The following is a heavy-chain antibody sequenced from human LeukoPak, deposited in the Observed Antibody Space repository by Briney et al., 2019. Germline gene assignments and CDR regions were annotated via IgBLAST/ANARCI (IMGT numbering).Heavy chain of an antibody. CDR2: LRYTGET. CDR3: ARDAGNSGYGCDL. V-gene: IGHV3-48*01. J-gene: IGHJ5*02. Sequence: PGGSLRLSCAASGFTFSSYWMSWVRQAPGKGLEWVSHLRYTGETFYADSVKGRFTISRDNVRNSLYLQMNSLRAEDTAMYYCARDAGNSGYGCDLWGQGTLVTVSS. CDR1: GFTFSSYW. D-gene: IGHD5-12*01.